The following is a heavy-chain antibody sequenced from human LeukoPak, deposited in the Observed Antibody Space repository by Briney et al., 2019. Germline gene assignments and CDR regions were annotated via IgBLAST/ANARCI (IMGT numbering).Heavy chain of an antibody. V-gene: IGHV3-30*18. Sequence: PGRSLRLSCAASGFTFSSYGMHWVRQAPGKGLEWVAVISYDGSNKYYADSVKGRFTISRDNSKNTLSLQMNSLRAEDTAVYYCAKCLYGSSSDYYYYGMDVRGQGTTVTVSS. J-gene: IGHJ6*02. CDR1: GFTFSSYG. CDR2: ISYDGSNK. D-gene: IGHD6-6*01. CDR3: AKCLYGSSSDYYYYGMDV.